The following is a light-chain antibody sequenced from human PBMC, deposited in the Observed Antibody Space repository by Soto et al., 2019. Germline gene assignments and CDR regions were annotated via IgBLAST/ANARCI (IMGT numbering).Light chain of an antibody. CDR1: QSVSSY. CDR2: DAS. CDR3: QQRSNWPPGGT. J-gene: IGKJ1*01. V-gene: IGKV3-11*01. Sequence: EIVLTQSPATLSLSPGERATLSCRASQSVSSYLAWYQHKPGQAPRLLIYDASNRATGIPARFSGSGSGTDFTLTISSLEPEDFAVYDCQQRSNWPPGGTFGQGTKVEIK.